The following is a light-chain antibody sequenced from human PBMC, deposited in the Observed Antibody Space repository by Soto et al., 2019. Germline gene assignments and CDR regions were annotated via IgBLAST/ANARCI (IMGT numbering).Light chain of an antibody. CDR1: SSDVGGYNY. Sequence: QSVLTQPASVSWAPGQSISISCTGTSSDVGGYNYVSWYQHQPGKAPKLVIFDVSGRPSRISNRFSGSKSGNTASLTISGLRPEDGADYYCSSYTDFNLYVFGTGTKVTVL. CDR2: DVS. CDR3: SSYTDFNLYV. V-gene: IGLV2-14*03. J-gene: IGLJ1*01.